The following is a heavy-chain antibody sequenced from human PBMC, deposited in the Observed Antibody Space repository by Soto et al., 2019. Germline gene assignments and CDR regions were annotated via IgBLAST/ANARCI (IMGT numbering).Heavy chain of an antibody. V-gene: IGHV4-4*02. J-gene: IGHJ4*02. CDR3: ARDGAISGSYYALDY. D-gene: IGHD1-26*01. CDR1: GGSISSSNW. CDR2: IYHSGST. Sequence: SETLSLTCAVSGGSISSSNWWSWVRQPPGKGPEWIGEIYHSGSTNYNPSLKSRVTISVDKSKNQFSLKLSSVTAADTAVYYCARDGAISGSYYALDYWGQGTLVTVSS.